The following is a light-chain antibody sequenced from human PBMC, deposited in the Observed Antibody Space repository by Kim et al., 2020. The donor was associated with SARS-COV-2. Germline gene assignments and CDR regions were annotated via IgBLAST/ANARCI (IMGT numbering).Light chain of an antibody. CDR3: HQYNNWPYT. CDR1: QTVGKN. V-gene: IGKV3-15*01. J-gene: IGKJ2*01. Sequence: EIVMTQSPATLSVSPGERVTLSCRASQTVGKNFAWYQQNPGQAPRLLVYGASTRATAIPARFSGSGFGTEFTLTISSLQSEDFAVYYCHQYNNWPYTFGLGTKLEI. CDR2: GAS.